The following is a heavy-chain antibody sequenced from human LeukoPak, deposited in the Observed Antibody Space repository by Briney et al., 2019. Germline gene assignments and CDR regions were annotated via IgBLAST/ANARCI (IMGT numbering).Heavy chain of an antibody. CDR2: IYTSGST. CDR3: ARVKLRLGELSYNWFDP. V-gene: IGHV4-4*07. Sequence: SETLSLTCNVSGGSIRGYYWSWIRHPPGKGLEWIGRIYTSGSTNYNPSLKSRVTMSVNTSKNQFSLKLSSVTAADTAVYYCARVKLRLGELSYNWFDPWGQGTLVTVSS. J-gene: IGHJ5*02. CDR1: GGSIRGYY. D-gene: IGHD3-16*02.